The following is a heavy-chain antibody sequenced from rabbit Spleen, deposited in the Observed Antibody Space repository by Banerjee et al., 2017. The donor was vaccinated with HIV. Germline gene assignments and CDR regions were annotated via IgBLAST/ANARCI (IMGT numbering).Heavy chain of an antibody. Sequence: QEQLVESGGGLVQPEGSLTLTCTASGFSFSSRYYMCWVRQAPGKGLEWIACIYSGSSGDTYYASWAKGRITISKTSSTTVTLQMTSLTAADTATYFCARETSSGWGIVSFYFSLWGPGTLVTVS. CDR1: GFSFSSRYY. V-gene: IGHV1S45*01. J-gene: IGHJ4*01. D-gene: IGHD4-1*01. CDR3: ARETSSGWGIVSFYFSL. CDR2: IYSGSSGDT.